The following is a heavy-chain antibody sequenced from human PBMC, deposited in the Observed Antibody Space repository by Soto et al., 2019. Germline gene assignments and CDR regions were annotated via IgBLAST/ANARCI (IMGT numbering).Heavy chain of an antibody. CDR3: ARDGSGDRHAFDI. V-gene: IGHV3-33*01. D-gene: IGHD3-10*01. CDR1: GFSFSSYG. Sequence: GGSLRLSCAASGFSFSSYGMHWVRQAPGKGLEWVAVIWYDGSNKYYADYVKGRFTISRDNFKNSFYLLMNSLRAEDTAVYYCARDGSGDRHAFDIWGQGTMVTVSS. CDR2: IWYDGSNK. J-gene: IGHJ3*02.